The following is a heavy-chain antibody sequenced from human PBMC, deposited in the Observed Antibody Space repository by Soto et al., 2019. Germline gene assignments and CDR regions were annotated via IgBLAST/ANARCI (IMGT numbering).Heavy chain of an antibody. J-gene: IGHJ5*02. D-gene: IGHD1-26*01. Sequence: ASVKVSCKVSGYTLTELSMHWVRQAPGKGLEWMGGFDPEDGETIYAQKLQGRVTMTEDTSTDTAYMELSSLRSEDTAVYYCATASGSYYIWFDPWGQGTLVTVSS. CDR3: ATASGSYYIWFDP. V-gene: IGHV1-24*01. CDR1: GYTLTELS. CDR2: FDPEDGET.